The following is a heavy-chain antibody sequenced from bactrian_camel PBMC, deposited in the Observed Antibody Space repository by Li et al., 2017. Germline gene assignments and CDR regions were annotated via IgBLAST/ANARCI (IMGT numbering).Heavy chain of an antibody. V-gene: IGHV3S53*01. CDR2: INKRGGT. J-gene: IGHJ4*01. CDR1: GVTQGSSFC. Sequence: HVQLVESGGGSVQSGGSLRLACVASGVTQGSSFCMGWYRQGPGKERELVSSINKRGGTTYADSVKGRFTISQDSAKNTVYLQMNSLKPEDTAVYYCAADPSPYGGFWWKYCQGQGTQVTVS. D-gene: IGHD6*01.